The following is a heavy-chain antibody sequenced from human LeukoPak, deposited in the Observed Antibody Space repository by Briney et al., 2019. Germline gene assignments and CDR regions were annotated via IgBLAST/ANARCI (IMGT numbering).Heavy chain of an antibody. D-gene: IGHD3-16*01. V-gene: IGHV3-23*01. Sequence: GGSLRLSCAACGLTFSNYAMTWARQAPGGGRECVSAISMNGDRTYYAHSEEGRLTVYRDTFKNTLYLQINCVRAEDTALYYCARKLWHRNDCWGQGTLVTVSS. CDR3: ARKLWHRNDC. J-gene: IGHJ4*02. CDR2: ISMNGDRT. CDR1: GLTFSNYA.